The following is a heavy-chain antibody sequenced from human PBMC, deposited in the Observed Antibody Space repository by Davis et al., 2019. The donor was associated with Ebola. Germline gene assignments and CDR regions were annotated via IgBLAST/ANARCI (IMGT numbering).Heavy chain of an antibody. CDR2: IWYDGSNK. D-gene: IGHD6-25*01. CDR3: ARREAASIDY. V-gene: IGHV3-33*01. Sequence: PGGSLRLSCAASGFTFSSYGMHWVRQAPGKGLEWVAVIWYDGSNKYYADSVKGRFTISRDNSKNTLYLQLNSLRVEDTAIYYCARREAASIDYWGQGTLVTVSS. J-gene: IGHJ4*02. CDR1: GFTFSSYG.